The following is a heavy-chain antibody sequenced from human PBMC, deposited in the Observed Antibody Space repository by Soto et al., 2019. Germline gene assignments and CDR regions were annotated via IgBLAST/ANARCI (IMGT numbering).Heavy chain of an antibody. CDR2: ISAYNGNT. D-gene: IGHD3-9*01. J-gene: IGHJ6*02. CDR3: ASWRYQGSSYYYGLDV. CDR1: GYTFTSYG. Sequence: QVQLVQSGAEVKKPGASVKVSCKASGYTFTSYGISWVRQAPGQGLEWMGWISAYNGNTNYAQKLQGRVTMTTDTGTSTASRGRRSLRSDDTAVDYCASWRYQGSSYYYGLDVWGQGTTVTVSS. V-gene: IGHV1-18*01.